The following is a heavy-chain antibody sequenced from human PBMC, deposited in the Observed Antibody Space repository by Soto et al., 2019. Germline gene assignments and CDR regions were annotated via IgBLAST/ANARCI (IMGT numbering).Heavy chain of an antibody. D-gene: IGHD6-19*01. J-gene: IGHJ6*01. CDR3: AQAEGIAVAGTIHYYCGMDV. V-gene: IGHV1-69*02. CDR1: GGTFSSYT. Sequence: QVQLVQSGAVVKKPGSSVKVSCKASGGTFSSYTISWVRQAPGQGLEWMGRIIPILGIANYAQKFQGRVTITADKSTSTAYMEQSSLRSEDTAVYYGAQAEGIAVAGTIHYYCGMDVWGQGNTVTVSS. CDR2: IIPILGIA.